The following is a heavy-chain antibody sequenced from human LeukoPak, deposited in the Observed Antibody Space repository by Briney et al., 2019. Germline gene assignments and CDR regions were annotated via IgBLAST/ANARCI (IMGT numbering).Heavy chain of an antibody. D-gene: IGHD5-24*01. CDR2: ISSSSSTI. Sequence: PGGSLRLSCAASGFTFSSYSMNWVRQAPGKGLEWVSYISSSSSTIYYADSVKGRFTISRDNAKNSLYLQMNSLRAEDTAVYYCARDRRWLQGHYYYYMDVWGKGTTATVSS. J-gene: IGHJ6*03. CDR3: ARDRRWLQGHYYYYMDV. V-gene: IGHV3-48*01. CDR1: GFTFSSYS.